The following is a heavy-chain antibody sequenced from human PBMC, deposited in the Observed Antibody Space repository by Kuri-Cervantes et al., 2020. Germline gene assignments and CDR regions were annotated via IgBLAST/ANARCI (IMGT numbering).Heavy chain of an antibody. Sequence: GESLKISCAASGFTFSSYSMNWVRQAPGKGLEWVSYISSSSSTIYYADSVKGRFTISRDNAKNSLYLQMNSLRDEDTAVYYCARGVKVRGVIIYYYYGMDVWAKGPRSPSP. J-gene: IGHJ6*02. CDR1: GFTFSSYS. V-gene: IGHV3-48*02. D-gene: IGHD3-10*01. CDR3: ARGVKVRGVIIYYYYGMDV. CDR2: ISSSSSTI.